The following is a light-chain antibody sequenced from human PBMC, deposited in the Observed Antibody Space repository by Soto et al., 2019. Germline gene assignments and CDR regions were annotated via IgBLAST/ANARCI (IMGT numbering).Light chain of an antibody. CDR2: AAS. CDR3: LQDDGDSWT. J-gene: IGKJ1*01. Sequence: QMTQSPSSLSASVGEKIIITCRASRDVGSDVSCYQQKPGQAPKLLIYAASNLYTGVPSRFSGSRSGTEFPLTISSQQPEDFASYYCLQDDGDSWTFGRGKKGEI. CDR1: RDVGSD. V-gene: IGKV1-6*01.